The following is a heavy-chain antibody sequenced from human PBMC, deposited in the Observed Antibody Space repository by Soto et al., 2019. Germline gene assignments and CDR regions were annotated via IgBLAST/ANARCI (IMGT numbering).Heavy chain of an antibody. V-gene: IGHV1-8*01. CDR3: ARGRGDNSFYYYYMDV. J-gene: IGHJ6*03. Sequence: QVQLVQSGAEVKEPGASVKVSCKASGYTFTSYDLTWVRQATGQGLEWMGWMNPNTGNTAYGEKFQGSVNMTRNTSITTAYMELSGLRSDDTSVYYWARGRGDNSFYYYYMDVWGKGTTVAVSS. CDR2: MNPNTGNT. D-gene: IGHD1-20*01. CDR1: GYTFTSYD.